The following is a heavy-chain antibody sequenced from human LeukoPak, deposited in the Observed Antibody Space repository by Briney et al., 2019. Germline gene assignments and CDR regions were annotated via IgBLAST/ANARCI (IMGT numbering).Heavy chain of an antibody. J-gene: IGHJ4*02. CDR3: AKDPLAYCGGDCYSTFDY. Sequence: GRSLRLSCAASGFTFSSYGMRWVRQAPGQGLEWVAVISYEGSNKYYTDSVKGRFTIARDNSKNTLYLQMNSLRAADTAVYYCAKDPLAYCGGDCYSTFDYWGQGTLVTVSS. V-gene: IGHV3-30*18. CDR1: GFTFSSYG. CDR2: ISYEGSNK. D-gene: IGHD2-21*02.